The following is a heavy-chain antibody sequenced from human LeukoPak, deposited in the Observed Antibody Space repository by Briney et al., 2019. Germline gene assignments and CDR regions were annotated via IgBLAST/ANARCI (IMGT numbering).Heavy chain of an antibody. D-gene: IGHD3-9*01. CDR3: ANVLTGYWTAPPY. CDR1: GFTFSSYE. V-gene: IGHV3-23*01. Sequence: GGSLRLSCAASGFTFSSYEMNWVRQAPGKGLEWVSGISASGGSTYYADSVKGRFTISRDNSKNTLYLQMNSLRAEDTAVYYCANVLTGYWTAPPYWGQGILVTVSS. J-gene: IGHJ4*02. CDR2: ISASGGST.